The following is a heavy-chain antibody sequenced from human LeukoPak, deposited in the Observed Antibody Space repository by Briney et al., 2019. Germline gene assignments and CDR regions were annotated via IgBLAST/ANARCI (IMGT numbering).Heavy chain of an antibody. V-gene: IGHV4-30-2*01. Sequence: SETLSLTCAVYGGSFSGYYWSWIRQPPGKGLEWIGYIYHSGSTYYNPSLKSRVTISVDRSKNQFSLKLSSVTAADTAVYYCAREAYGSGSYYRGWFDPWGQGTLVTVSS. CDR3: AREAYGSGSYYRGWFDP. CDR2: IYHSGST. D-gene: IGHD3-10*01. J-gene: IGHJ5*02. CDR1: GGSFSGYY.